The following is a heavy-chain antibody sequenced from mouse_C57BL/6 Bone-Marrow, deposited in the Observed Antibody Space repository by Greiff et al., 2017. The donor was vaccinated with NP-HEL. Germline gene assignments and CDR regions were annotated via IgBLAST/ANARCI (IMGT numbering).Heavy chain of an antibody. CDR1: GYTFTSYW. CDR2: IDPSDSYT. D-gene: IGHD2-3*01. CDR3: ARYDDYLYAMDY. Sequence: VQLQQPGAELVMPGASVKLSCKASGYTFTSYWMHWVKQRPGQGLEWIGEIDPSDSYTNYNQKVKGKSTLTVDKSSSTAYMQLSSLTSEDSAVYYCARYDDYLYAMDYWGQGTSVTVSS. V-gene: IGHV1-69*01. J-gene: IGHJ4*01.